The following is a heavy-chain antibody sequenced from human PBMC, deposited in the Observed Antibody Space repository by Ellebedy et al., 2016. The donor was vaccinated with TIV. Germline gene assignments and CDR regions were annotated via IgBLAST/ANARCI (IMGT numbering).Heavy chain of an antibody. J-gene: IGHJ4*02. D-gene: IGHD3-10*01. CDR2: IWYDGSSK. V-gene: IGHV3-30*02. Sequence: GESLKISCAASGFTFSRYGMHWVRQAPGKGLEWVASIWYDGSSKYYGDSVKGRFSISRDNSKNTLYLQMNSLRTDDMAVYYCARGGSSGSSDYWGQGTLVTVSS. CDR3: ARGGSSGSSDY. CDR1: GFTFSRYG.